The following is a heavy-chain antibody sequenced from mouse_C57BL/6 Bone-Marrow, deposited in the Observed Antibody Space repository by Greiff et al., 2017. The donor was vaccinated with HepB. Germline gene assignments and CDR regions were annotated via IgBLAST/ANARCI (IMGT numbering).Heavy chain of an antibody. D-gene: IGHD3-1*01. J-gene: IGHJ3*01. CDR1: GYSITSGYY. CDR2: ISYDGSN. CDR3: AGPSGKIAWFAY. Sequence: DVQLQESGPGLVKPSQSLSLTCSVTGYSITSGYYWNWIRQFPGNKLEWMGYISYDGSNNYNPSLKNRISITRDPSKNQFFLKLNSVTTEDTATYYCAGPSGKIAWFAYWGQGTLVTVSA. V-gene: IGHV3-6*01.